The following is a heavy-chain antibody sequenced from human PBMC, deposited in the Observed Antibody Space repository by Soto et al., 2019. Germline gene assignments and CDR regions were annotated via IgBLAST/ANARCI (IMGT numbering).Heavy chain of an antibody. V-gene: IGHV1-58*01. CDR3: ARQGYCSNGVCFGWFDP. Sequence: GASVKVSCKASGFTFTSSAVQWVRQARGQRLGWIGWIVVGSGNTNYAQKFQERVTITRDTSKNQFSLKLSSVTAADTAVYYCARQGYCSNGVCFGWFDPWGQGTLVTVSS. D-gene: IGHD2-8*01. CDR1: GFTFTSSA. CDR2: IVVGSGNT. J-gene: IGHJ5*02.